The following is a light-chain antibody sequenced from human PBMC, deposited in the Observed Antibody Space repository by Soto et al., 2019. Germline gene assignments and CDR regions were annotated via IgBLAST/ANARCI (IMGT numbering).Light chain of an antibody. Sequence: QSVLTQPHSVSGAPGQRVTISCTGSSSNIGAGYDVHWYQQLPGTAPKPLIYGNSNRPSGVPDRFSGSKSGTSASLAITGLQAEDEADYYCQSYDSSLSGSGVFGGGTKLTVL. CDR3: QSYDSSLSGSGV. V-gene: IGLV1-40*01. J-gene: IGLJ2*01. CDR2: GNS. CDR1: SSNIGAGYD.